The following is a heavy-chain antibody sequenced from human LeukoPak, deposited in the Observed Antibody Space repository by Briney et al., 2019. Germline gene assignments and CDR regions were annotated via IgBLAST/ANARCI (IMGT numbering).Heavy chain of an antibody. D-gene: IGHD3-10*01. CDR1: GGSFSGYY. CDR3: ARAVRITMVRGVLGWFDP. CDR2: INHSGGT. J-gene: IGHJ5*02. Sequence: PSETLSLTCAVYGGSFSGYYWSWIRQPPGKGLEWIGEINHSGGTNYNRSLKSRVTISVDTSKNQFSLKLSSVTAADTAVYYCARAVRITMVRGVLGWFDPWGQGTLVTVSS. V-gene: IGHV4-34*01.